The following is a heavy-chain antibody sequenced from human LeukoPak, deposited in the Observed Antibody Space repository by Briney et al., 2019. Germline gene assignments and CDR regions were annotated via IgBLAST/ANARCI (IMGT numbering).Heavy chain of an antibody. CDR1: GYTLTELS. V-gene: IGHV1-2*02. CDR2: INPNSGGT. CDR3: ATLITMVRGVNEYFDY. Sequence: ASVKVSCKVSGYTLTELSMHWVRQAPGQGLEWMGWINPNSGGTNYAQKFQGRVTMTRDTSISTAYMELSRLRSDDTAVYYCATLITMVRGVNEYFDYWGQGTLVTVSS. J-gene: IGHJ4*02. D-gene: IGHD3-10*01.